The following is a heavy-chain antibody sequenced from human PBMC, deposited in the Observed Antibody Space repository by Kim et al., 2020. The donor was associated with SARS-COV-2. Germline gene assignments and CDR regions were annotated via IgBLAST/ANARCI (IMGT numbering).Heavy chain of an antibody. CDR2: ISSSSRYT. Sequence: GGSLRLSCAASGFTFSPYSMNWVRQAPGKRLEWVSSISSSSRYTYYADSVKGRFTISRDNAKNSLYLQMHSLRAEDTAVYYCARDREHGDGTFDIWGQG. D-gene: IGHD1-1*01. V-gene: IGHV3-21*01. CDR1: GFTFSPYS. CDR3: ARDREHGDGTFDI. J-gene: IGHJ3*02.